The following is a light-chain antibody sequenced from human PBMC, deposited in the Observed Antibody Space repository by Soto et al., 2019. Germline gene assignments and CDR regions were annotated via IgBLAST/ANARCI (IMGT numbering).Light chain of an antibody. CDR3: FSFTTTSTHV. V-gene: IGLV2-14*01. CDR1: SSDIGAYDY. Sequence: QSALTQPASLSGSPGQSITISCTGTSSDIGAYDYVSWFQQHPGKAPKLMISEVNNRPSGVSNRFSGSKSGNTAYLTISGLQVEDEAEYFRFSFTTTSTHVFGTGTQLTVL. J-gene: IGLJ1*01. CDR2: EVN.